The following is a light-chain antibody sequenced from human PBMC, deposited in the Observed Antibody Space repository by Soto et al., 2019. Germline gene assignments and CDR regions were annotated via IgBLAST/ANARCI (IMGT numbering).Light chain of an antibody. Sequence: QSALTQPASVSGSPGQSITISCSGTSSDIGGYNHVSWFQQHPGKAPKLMIYEVTNRPSGVSNRFSGSKSGNTASLTISGLQAEDEADYYCNSYTSSSTYVVFGGGTKLTVL. V-gene: IGLV2-14*01. CDR2: EVT. J-gene: IGLJ2*01. CDR3: NSYTSSSTYVV. CDR1: SSDIGGYNH.